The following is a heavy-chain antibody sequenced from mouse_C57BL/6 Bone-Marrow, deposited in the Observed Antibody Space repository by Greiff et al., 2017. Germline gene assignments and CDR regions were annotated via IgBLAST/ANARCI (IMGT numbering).Heavy chain of an antibody. V-gene: IGHV14-4*01. J-gene: IGHJ1*03. CDR3: TGTVVAHWYFDV. D-gene: IGHD1-1*01. Sequence: VQLQQSGAELVRPGASVKLSCTASGFNIKDDYMHWVKQRPEQGLEWIGWIDPENGDTEYASKFQGKATIPADTSSNTAYLQLSSLTSEDTAVYYCTGTVVAHWYFDVWGTGTTVTVSS. CDR1: GFNIKDDY. CDR2: IDPENGDT.